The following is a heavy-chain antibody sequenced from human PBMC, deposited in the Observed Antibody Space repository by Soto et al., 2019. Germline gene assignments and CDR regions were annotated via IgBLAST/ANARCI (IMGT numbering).Heavy chain of an antibody. D-gene: IGHD3-16*01. CDR2: IYHSGST. J-gene: IGHJ4*02. CDR3: ARQWGDYVCDY. V-gene: IGHV4-39*01. CDR1: GGSISSSSYH. Sequence: SETLSLTCTVSGGSISSSSYHWGWIRQPPGKGLEWIGEIYHSGSTIYNPSLQSRVTLSVDKSKNEFSLKMSSVTAADTAVYYCARQWGDYVCDYWGQGTLVTVSS.